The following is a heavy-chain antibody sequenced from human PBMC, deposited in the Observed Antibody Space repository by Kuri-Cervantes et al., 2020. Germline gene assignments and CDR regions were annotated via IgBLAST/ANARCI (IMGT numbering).Heavy chain of an antibody. Sequence: LTCAASGFTFSSYAMHWVRQAPGKGLEWVAVISYDGSNKYYADSVKGRFTTSRDNSKNTLYLQMNSLRAEDTAVYYCARGPRKWYYFEYWGRGTLVTVSS. CDR2: ISYDGSNK. D-gene: IGHD2-15*01. V-gene: IGHV3-30-3*01. CDR1: GFTFSSYA. CDR3: ARGPRKWYYFEY. J-gene: IGHJ4*02.